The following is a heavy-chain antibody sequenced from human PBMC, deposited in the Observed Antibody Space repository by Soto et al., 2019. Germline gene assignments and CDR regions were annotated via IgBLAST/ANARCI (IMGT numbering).Heavy chain of an antibody. J-gene: IGHJ4*02. CDR3: ARAPGGSTETFDS. Sequence: QVHLVASGGDMVQPGRSLRLACTASGFTFRSYAMHWVRQAPGKGLEWVAVISYSGSNTYYADSVKGRFSISRDISNNTLYLQMNSLRSEDTAVYYCARAPGGSTETFDSWGQGTLVTVSS. CDR1: GFTFRSYA. V-gene: IGHV3-30-3*01. D-gene: IGHD3-10*01. CDR2: ISYSGSNT.